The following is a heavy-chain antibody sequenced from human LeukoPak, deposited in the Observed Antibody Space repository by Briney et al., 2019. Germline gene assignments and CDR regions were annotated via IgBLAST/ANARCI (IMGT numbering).Heavy chain of an antibody. CDR2: IFYSGRT. J-gene: IGHJ4*02. V-gene: IGHV4-39*01. D-gene: IGHD1-26*01. Sequence: KPSETLSLTCTVSGGSISSDSYYWGWIRQPPGKGLEWIGNIFYSGRTYYNPSLKSRVTISVDTSKNQFSLELSSVTAADTAVYYCARCSVVGATSSGHFFDYWGRGTRVTVSS. CDR3: ARCSVVGATSSGHFFDY. CDR1: GGSISSDSYY.